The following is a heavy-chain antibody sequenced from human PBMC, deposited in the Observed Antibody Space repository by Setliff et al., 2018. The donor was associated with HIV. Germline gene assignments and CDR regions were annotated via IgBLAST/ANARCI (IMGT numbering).Heavy chain of an antibody. J-gene: IGHJ3*02. CDR3: ARESPNLGELSSNPDASDI. V-gene: IGHV4-38-2*02. Sequence: KPSETLSLTCTVSGDFISSDYYWGWIRQVPGKGLEWIGSFYETGCTYYNPSLKSRVIISLDTSKNHLSLKLTSVTAADTAIYYCARESPNLGELSSNPDASDIWGQGTMVTVSS. CDR2: FYETGCT. D-gene: IGHD3-16*02. CDR1: GDFISSDYY.